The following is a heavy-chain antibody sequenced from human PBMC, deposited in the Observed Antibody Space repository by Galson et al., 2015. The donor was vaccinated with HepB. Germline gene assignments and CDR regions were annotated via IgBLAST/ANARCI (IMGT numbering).Heavy chain of an antibody. Sequence: ETLSLTCTISGDSISRYFCSWIRQVPGKTLEWIGYIYYTGITTYSPSLKSRVTISVDTSKNQFSLKLRSVTAADTAVYYCASAMPSTMSAYDYWGQGTLVSVSS. J-gene: IGHJ4*02. V-gene: IGHV4-59*01. CDR1: GDSISRYF. CDR2: IYYTGIT. CDR3: ASAMPSTMSAYDY. D-gene: IGHD3-10*02.